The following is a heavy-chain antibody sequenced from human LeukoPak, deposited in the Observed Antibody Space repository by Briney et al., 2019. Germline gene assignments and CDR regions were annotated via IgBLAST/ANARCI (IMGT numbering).Heavy chain of an antibody. V-gene: IGHV3-7*01. J-gene: IGHJ4*02. CDR1: GFTFSTYS. CDR2: INKDGSEK. CDR3: ARGFQRGDSPV. D-gene: IGHD2-21*02. Sequence: GGSLRLSCAASGFTFSTYSLSWLRQPPGKGLEWAAKINKDGSEKGYVDSVKGRFTISRDNAKGSLYLQLDSLRAEDTAVYYCARGFQRGDSPVWGQGTPVTVSS.